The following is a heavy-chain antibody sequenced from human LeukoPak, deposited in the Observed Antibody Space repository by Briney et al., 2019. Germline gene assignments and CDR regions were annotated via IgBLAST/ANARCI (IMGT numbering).Heavy chain of an antibody. V-gene: IGHV3-7*01. CDR3: ATDRGWRTSGYYLYYFEY. CDR2: IKHDGSEK. CDR1: GFISTNYF. Sequence: GGSLRLSCAASGFISTNYFMSWVRQAPGKGLEWVASIKHDGSEKYYVDSVRGRFTISRDNTMNSLYLQMSSLRAEDTAVYYCATDRGWRTSGYYLYYFEYWGQGTLVTFSS. D-gene: IGHD3-3*01. J-gene: IGHJ4*02.